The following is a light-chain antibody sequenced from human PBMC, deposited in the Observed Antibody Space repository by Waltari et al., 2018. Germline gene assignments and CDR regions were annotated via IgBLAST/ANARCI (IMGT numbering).Light chain of an antibody. Sequence: QSVLTQPPPASGAPGRRITISCTGTSSNIGAGFSVHWYLQLPGTAPKLLMLGNNNRPSGVPDRFSASKSDTSASLAITGLQAEDETDYYCQSYDSSLSGVLFGGGTKLTVL. CDR1: SSNIGAGFS. CDR2: GNN. J-gene: IGLJ2*01. CDR3: QSYDSSLSGVL. V-gene: IGLV1-40*01.